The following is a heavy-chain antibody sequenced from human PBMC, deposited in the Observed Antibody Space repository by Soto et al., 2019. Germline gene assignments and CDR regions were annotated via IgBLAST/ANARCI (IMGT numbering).Heavy chain of an antibody. J-gene: IGHJ4*02. CDR3: ARQAARNYIDS. D-gene: IGHD6-6*01. V-gene: IGHV3-11*01. Sequence: GGSLRVSCVASGFTFSDYSMSWIRQAPGKGLEWLAFIDSRGRTLSYADSVRGRFTISRDNAENSVYLQMDSLRADDTAVYYCARQAARNYIDSWGQGNSVTVSS. CDR2: IDSRGRTL. CDR1: GFTFSDYS.